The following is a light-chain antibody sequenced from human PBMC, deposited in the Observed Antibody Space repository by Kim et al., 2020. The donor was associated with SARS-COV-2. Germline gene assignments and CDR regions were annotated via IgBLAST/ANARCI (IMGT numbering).Light chain of an antibody. CDR1: ELPKQY. CDR2: KDN. Sequence: VSPGQTARITCSGDELPKQYAYWYQQRTRQAPVMVISKDNERPSGIPERCSASSSGTTVTLTISGVQAQDDADYYCHSTDSSATWVFGGGTQLTVL. J-gene: IGLJ3*02. CDR3: HSTDSSATWV. V-gene: IGLV3-25*03.